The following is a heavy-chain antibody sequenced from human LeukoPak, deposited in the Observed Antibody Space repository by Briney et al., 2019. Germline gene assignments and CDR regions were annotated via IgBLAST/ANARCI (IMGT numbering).Heavy chain of an antibody. V-gene: IGHV4-31*03. CDR3: ARGETVTTAHQYYYYGMDV. CDR2: IYYSGST. J-gene: IGHJ6*02. Sequence: SQTLSLTCTVSNGSISSGGYYWSWIRQHPGKGLEWIGYIYYSGSTYYNPSLKSRVTISVDTSKNQFSLKLSSVTAADTAVYYCARGETVTTAHQYYYYGMDVWGQGTTVTVSS. CDR1: NGSISSGGYY. D-gene: IGHD4-11*01.